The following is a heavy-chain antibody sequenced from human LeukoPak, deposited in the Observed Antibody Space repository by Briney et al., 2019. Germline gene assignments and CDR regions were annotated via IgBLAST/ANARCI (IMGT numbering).Heavy chain of an antibody. CDR1: GGSFSGYY. D-gene: IGHD6-13*01. CDR3: ARGRAPNIAAAGLGY. CDR2: INHSGST. J-gene: IGHJ4*02. Sequence: KPSETLSLTRAVYGGSFSGYYWSWIRQPPGKGLEWIGEINHSGSTNYNPSLKSRVTISVDTSKNQFSLKLSSVTAADTAVYYCARGRAPNIAAAGLGYWGQGTLVTVSS. V-gene: IGHV4-34*01.